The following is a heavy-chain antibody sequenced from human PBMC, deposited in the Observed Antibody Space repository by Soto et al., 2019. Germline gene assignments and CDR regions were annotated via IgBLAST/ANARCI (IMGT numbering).Heavy chain of an antibody. CDR2: IYYSGST. CDR1: GGSISSGGYY. V-gene: IGHV4-31*03. D-gene: IGHD3-3*01. Sequence: SETLSLTCTVSGGSISSGGYYWSWIRQHPGKGLEWIGYIYYSGSTYYNPSLKSRVTISVDTSKNQFSLKLSSVTAADTAVYYCARGNDFWSGYYSRGFGGMDVWGQGTTVTVSS. J-gene: IGHJ6*02. CDR3: ARGNDFWSGYYSRGFGGMDV.